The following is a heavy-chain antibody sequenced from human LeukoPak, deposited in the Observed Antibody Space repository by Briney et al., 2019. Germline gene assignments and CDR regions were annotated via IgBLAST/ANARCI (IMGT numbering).Heavy chain of an antibody. Sequence: SVKVSCKASGGTFSSYAISWVRQAPGQGLEWMGGVIPIFGTANYAQKFQGRVTITADESTSTAYMELSSLRSEDTAVYYCARVSLGNEPGSPQNYYYYGMDVWGQGTTVTVSS. CDR2: VIPIFGTA. CDR3: ARVSLGNEPGSPQNYYYYGMDV. J-gene: IGHJ6*02. V-gene: IGHV1-69*13. CDR1: GGTFSSYA.